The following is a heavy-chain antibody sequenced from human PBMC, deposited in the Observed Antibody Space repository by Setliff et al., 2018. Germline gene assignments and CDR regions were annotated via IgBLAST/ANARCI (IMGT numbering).Heavy chain of an antibody. V-gene: IGHV4-39*07. Sequence: PSETLSLTCTVSGGSISTNSYYWGWIRQPPGKGLEWIGSMYFSGSTYYNPSLKSRVTISIDKSKNQFSLKMTSVTAADTAVYYCARAPRYFDSTGSYFDGWGQGTLVPSPQ. J-gene: IGHJ4*02. D-gene: IGHD3-22*01. CDR1: GGSISTNSYY. CDR2: MYFSGST. CDR3: ARAPRYFDSTGSYFDG.